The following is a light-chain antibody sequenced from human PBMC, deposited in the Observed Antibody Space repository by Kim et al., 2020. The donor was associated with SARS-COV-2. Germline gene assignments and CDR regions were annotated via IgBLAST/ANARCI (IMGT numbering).Light chain of an antibody. Sequence: SSVKLTCTLSSGHSSYIIASHQQQPGKAPRYLMKLEGSGSYNKGSGVPDRFSGSSSGADRYLTISNLQSEDEADYYCETWDSNTPVFGGGTKLTVL. J-gene: IGLJ3*02. CDR3: ETWDSNTPV. V-gene: IGLV4-60*03. CDR1: SGHSSYI. CDR2: LEGSGSY.